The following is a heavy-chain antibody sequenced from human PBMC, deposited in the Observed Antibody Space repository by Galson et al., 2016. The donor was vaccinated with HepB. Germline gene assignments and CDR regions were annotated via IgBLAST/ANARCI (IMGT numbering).Heavy chain of an antibody. V-gene: IGHV4-31*03. CDR3: ARGVKYGMAARPGSFAI. J-gene: IGHJ3*02. CDR1: GGSISSIDYY. D-gene: IGHD6-6*01. CDR2: IFNSRIT. Sequence: TLSLTCTVSGGSISSIDYYWTWIRQHPGKGLEWIGYIFNSRITYYSPSLESRLSISIDTSKNQFSLKLNSVTAADTAMYYCARGVKYGMAARPGSFAIWSQGTMVTVS.